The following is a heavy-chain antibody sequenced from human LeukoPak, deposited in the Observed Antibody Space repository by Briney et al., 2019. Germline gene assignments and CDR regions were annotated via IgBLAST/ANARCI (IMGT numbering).Heavy chain of an antibody. V-gene: IGHV3-53*01. CDR1: GFTVSSNY. CDR2: IYSGGST. Sequence: GGSLRLSCAASGFTVSSNYMGWVRQAPGKGLEWVSVIYSGGSTYYADSVKGRFTISRDNSKNTLYLQMNSLRAEDTAVYYCASAGYSSGWYFYYWGQGTLVTVSS. CDR3: ASAGYSSGWYFYY. D-gene: IGHD6-19*01. J-gene: IGHJ4*02.